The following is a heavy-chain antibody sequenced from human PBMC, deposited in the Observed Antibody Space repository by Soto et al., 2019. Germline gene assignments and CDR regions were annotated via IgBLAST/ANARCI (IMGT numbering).Heavy chain of an antibody. CDR3: AREFSNSPEAFDS. CDR1: GGSVNSDNYY. Sequence: ASETLSLTCTVSGGSVNSDNYYWSWIRQPPGRGLEWIGYIYHTGTTNYNPSLMSRATISVDTSRNQFSLELSSVTAADTAVYYCAREFSNSPEAFDSWGQGSLVTVSS. D-gene: IGHD6-6*01. V-gene: IGHV4-61*01. CDR2: IYHTGTT. J-gene: IGHJ4*02.